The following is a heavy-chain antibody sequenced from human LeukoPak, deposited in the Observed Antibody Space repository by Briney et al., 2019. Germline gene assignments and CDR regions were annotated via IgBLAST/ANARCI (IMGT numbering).Heavy chain of an antibody. CDR3: ARGPYSYDSSGAFDI. D-gene: IGHD3-22*01. J-gene: IGHJ3*02. V-gene: IGHV4-59*08. Sequence: SETLSLTCTVSGASISSYFWTWIRQSPGKGLEWIGYISNIGTTNYNPSLKSRVTISVDTSKNQFSLKLSSVTAADTAVYFCARGPYSYDSSGAFDIWGQGTMVTVSS. CDR2: ISNIGTT. CDR1: GASISSYF.